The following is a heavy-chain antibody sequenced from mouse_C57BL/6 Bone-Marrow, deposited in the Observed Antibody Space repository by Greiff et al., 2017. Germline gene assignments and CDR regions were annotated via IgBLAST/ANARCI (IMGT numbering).Heavy chain of an antibody. CDR2: IYPGDGDT. Sequence: VHLVESGAELVKPGASVKISCKASGYAFSSYWMNWVKQRPGKGLEWIGQIYPGDGDTNYNGKFKGKATLTADKSSSTAYMQLSSLTSEDSAVYFCARSSSVVFDYWGQGTTLTVSS. V-gene: IGHV1-80*01. CDR1: GYAFSSYW. CDR3: ARSSSVVFDY. J-gene: IGHJ2*01. D-gene: IGHD1-1*01.